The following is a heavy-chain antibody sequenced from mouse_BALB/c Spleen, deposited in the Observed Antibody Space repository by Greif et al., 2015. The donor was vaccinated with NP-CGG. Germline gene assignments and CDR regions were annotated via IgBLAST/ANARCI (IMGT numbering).Heavy chain of an antibody. J-gene: IGHJ3*01. D-gene: IGHD1-1*01. Sequence: QVQLKESGAELARPGASVKMSCKASGYTFTSYTMHWVKQRPGQGLEWIGYINPSSGYTNYNQKFKDKATLTADKSSSTAYMQLSSLTSEDSAVYYCAREGDYYGTQAWFAYWGQGTLVTVSA. V-gene: IGHV1-4*01. CDR1: GYTFTSYT. CDR3: AREGDYYGTQAWFAY. CDR2: INPSSGYT.